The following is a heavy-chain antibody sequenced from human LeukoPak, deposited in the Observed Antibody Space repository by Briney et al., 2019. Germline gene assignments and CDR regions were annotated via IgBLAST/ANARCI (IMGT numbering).Heavy chain of an antibody. CDR2: ISYDGSNK. CDR3: ARDSNEASQRWLPLSLSTPRYYYMDV. D-gene: IGHD5-24*01. J-gene: IGHJ6*03. CDR1: GFTFSSYA. V-gene: IGHV3-30*01. Sequence: GRSLRLSCAASGFTFSSYAMLWLRQAPGKGLEGVAVISYDGSNKYYADSVKGRFTISRDNSKNTLYLQMNSLRAEDTAVYYCARDSNEASQRWLPLSLSTPRYYYMDVWGKGTTVTVSS.